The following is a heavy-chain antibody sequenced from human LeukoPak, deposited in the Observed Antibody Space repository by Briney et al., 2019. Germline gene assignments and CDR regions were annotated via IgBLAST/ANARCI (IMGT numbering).Heavy chain of an antibody. CDR3: ARLPVVAAAFDH. CDR2: IYYSGST. J-gene: IGHJ4*02. CDR1: GGSISSYY. D-gene: IGHD2-15*01. V-gene: IGHV4-59*01. Sequence: SETLSLTCTVSGGSISSYYWSWVRQPPGKGLEYIGYIYYSGSTTYNPSLKSRVTTSVDTSKNQLSLKVRSVTAADTAVYYCARLPVVAAAFDHWGQGTLVTVSS.